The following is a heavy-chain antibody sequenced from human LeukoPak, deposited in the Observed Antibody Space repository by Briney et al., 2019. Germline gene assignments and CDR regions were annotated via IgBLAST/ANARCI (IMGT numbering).Heavy chain of an antibody. Sequence: SETLSLTCTVSGGSISSYYWSWIRQPPGKGLEWIRYIYYSGSTNYNPSLKSRVTISVDTSKNQFSLRLSSVTAADTAVYYCARHPITVAATGDWYFDLWGRGTLVTVSS. D-gene: IGHD6-19*01. CDR2: IYYSGST. J-gene: IGHJ2*01. CDR1: GGSISSYY. CDR3: ARHPITVAATGDWYFDL. V-gene: IGHV4-59*08.